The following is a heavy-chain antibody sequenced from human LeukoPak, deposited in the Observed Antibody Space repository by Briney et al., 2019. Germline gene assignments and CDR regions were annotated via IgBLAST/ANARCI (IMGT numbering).Heavy chain of an antibody. J-gene: IGHJ4*02. CDR3: AKAPVTSCRGAFCYPFDY. D-gene: IGHD2-15*01. V-gene: IGHV3-23*01. Sequence: GGSLRLSCAASGFTFSTFAMSWVRQAPGKGLEWVSTISGSGGSTYYAASVRGRFTISRDTSRSTLYLQMNSLRAEDAAVYYCAKAPVTSCRGAFCYPFDYWGQGTLVTVSS. CDR1: GFTFSTFA. CDR2: ISGSGGST.